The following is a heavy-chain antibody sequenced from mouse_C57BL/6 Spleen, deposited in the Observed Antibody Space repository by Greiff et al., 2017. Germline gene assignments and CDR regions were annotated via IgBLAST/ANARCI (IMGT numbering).Heavy chain of an antibody. CDR1: GYNFKDYY. Sequence: VQLKESGAELVRPGASVKLSCTASGYNFKDYYMHWVKQRPEQGLEWIGRIDPDDGDTEYDQKFQGKATMTADTSSNTAYLQLSSLTSEDTAVYYYTATTGVAPMDYWGKGTSVTVST. D-gene: IGHD1-1*01. CDR3: TATTGVAPMDY. V-gene: IGHV14-1*01. CDR2: IDPDDGDT. J-gene: IGHJ4*01.